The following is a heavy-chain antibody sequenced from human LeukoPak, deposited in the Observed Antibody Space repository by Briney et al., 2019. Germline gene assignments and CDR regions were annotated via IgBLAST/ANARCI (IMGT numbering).Heavy chain of an antibody. D-gene: IGHD6-19*01. CDR1: GFTFDDYA. CDR3: VSSSSGWGKFDY. J-gene: IGHJ4*02. V-gene: IGHV3-9*01. CDR2: ISWNSGSI. Sequence: PGGSLRLSCAASGFTFDDYAMHWVRQAPGKGLEWVSGISWNSGSIGYADSVKGRFTISRDNAKNSLYLQMNSLRAEDTAVYYCVSSSSGWGKFDYWGQGTLVTVSS.